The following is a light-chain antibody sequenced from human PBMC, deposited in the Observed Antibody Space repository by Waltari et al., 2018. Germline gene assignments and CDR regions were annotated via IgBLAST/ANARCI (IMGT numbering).Light chain of an antibody. Sequence: DIVMTQSPDSLVVSLGERATLNCTSSRNLLYSPNNKDFLAWYQQKPGQPPKLLIYWASTRESGVPDRFTGSGSGTDFSLTISSLQAEDVAVYYCQQYYDTPYTFGQGTKLEIK. CDR1: RNLLYSPNNKDF. CDR2: WAS. J-gene: IGKJ2*01. CDR3: QQYYDTPYT. V-gene: IGKV4-1*01.